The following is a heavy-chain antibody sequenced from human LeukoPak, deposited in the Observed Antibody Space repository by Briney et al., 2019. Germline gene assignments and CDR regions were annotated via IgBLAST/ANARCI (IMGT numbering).Heavy chain of an antibody. CDR1: SSSISNYY. D-gene: IGHD4-23*01. Sequence: SETLSLTCTVSSSSISNYYWNWIRHPPGKGLEWIGYIYYSGGTNYNPSLKSRLTISVDTSKNQFSLKLTSVTAADTAVYYCAREPLGDYGGNSGFDYWGQGSLVTVSS. V-gene: IGHV4-59*01. J-gene: IGHJ4*02. CDR2: IYYSGGT. CDR3: AREPLGDYGGNSGFDY.